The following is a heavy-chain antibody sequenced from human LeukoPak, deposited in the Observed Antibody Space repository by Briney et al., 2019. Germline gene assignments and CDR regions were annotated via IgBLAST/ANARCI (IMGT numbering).Heavy chain of an antibody. CDR1: GFTFSDEY. V-gene: IGHV3-11*03. Sequence: GGSLRLSCAASGFTFSDEYMSWIPQAPGKGLEWVSYISNSGSYTNYADSVKGRFTISRDNAKNSLYLQMNSLRAEDTAVYYCARSRGAGPGAYFDYWGQGTLITVSS. D-gene: IGHD6-19*01. J-gene: IGHJ4*02. CDR2: ISNSGSYT. CDR3: ARSRGAGPGAYFDY.